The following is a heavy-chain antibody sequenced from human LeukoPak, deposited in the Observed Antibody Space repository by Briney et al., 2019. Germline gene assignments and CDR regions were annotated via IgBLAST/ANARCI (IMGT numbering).Heavy chain of an antibody. CDR3: TTTAGITIFGVVIYYYYGMDV. D-gene: IGHD3-3*01. V-gene: IGHV3-15*01. Sequence: GGSLRLSCAASGFTFSNAWMSWVRQAPGKGLEWVGRIKSKTDGGTTDYAAPVKGRFTISRDDSKDTLCLQMNSLKTEDTAVYYCTTTAGITIFGVVIYYYYGMDVWGQGTTVTVSS. CDR1: GFTFSNAW. CDR2: IKSKTDGGTT. J-gene: IGHJ6*02.